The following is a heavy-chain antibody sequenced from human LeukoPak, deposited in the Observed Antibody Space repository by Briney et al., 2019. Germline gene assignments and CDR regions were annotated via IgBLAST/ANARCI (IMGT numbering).Heavy chain of an antibody. CDR2: IYSGGST. CDR1: GFLVSSNY. J-gene: IGHJ4*02. Sequence: GGSLRLSCAASGFLVSSNYMSWVRQAPGKGLEWVSVIYSGGSTYYADSVKGRFTISRDNSKNTLYLQMNSLRAEDTAVYYCARDFFYGSGSPLDYWGQGTLVTVSS. V-gene: IGHV3-53*05. D-gene: IGHD3-10*01. CDR3: ARDFFYGSGSPLDY.